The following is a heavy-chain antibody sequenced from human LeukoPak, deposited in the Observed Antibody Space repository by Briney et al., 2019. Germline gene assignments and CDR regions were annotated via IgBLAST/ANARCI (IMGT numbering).Heavy chain of an antibody. CDR3: TTDLDSSLGGY. J-gene: IGHJ4*02. V-gene: IGHV3-15*01. CDR1: GFTFSSYA. D-gene: IGHD3/OR15-3a*01. CDR2: IKSKTDGGTT. Sequence: GGSLRLSCAASGFTFSSYAMSWVRQAPGKGLEWVGRIKSKTDGGTTDYAAPVKGRFTISRDDSKNTLYLQMNSLKTEDTAVYYCTTDLDSSLGGYWGQGTLVTVPS.